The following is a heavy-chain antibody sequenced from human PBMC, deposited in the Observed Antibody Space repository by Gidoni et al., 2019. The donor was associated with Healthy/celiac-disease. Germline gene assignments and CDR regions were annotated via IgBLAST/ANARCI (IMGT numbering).Heavy chain of an antibody. CDR2: INHSGST. J-gene: IGHJ6*02. CDR1: GGSFSGYY. Sequence: QVQLQPLGAGLLKPSETLSLTCAVSGGSFSGYYWSWIRQPPGKGLEWIGEINHSGSTNYNPSLKSRVTISVDTSKNQFSLKLSSVTAADTAVYYCASTPLRGYYYYYGMDVWGQGTTVTVSS. V-gene: IGHV4-34*01. CDR3: ASTPLRGYYYYYGMDV. D-gene: IGHD6-13*01.